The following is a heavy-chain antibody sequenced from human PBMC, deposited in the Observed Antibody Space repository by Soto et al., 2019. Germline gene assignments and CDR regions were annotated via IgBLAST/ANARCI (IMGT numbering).Heavy chain of an antibody. CDR3: ARDSDYCTGGSCYGNFAF. D-gene: IGHD2-15*01. J-gene: IGHJ4*02. CDR2: ISHSGRT. CDR1: GGSISSGTYC. V-gene: IGHV4-31*03. Sequence: SEPLPLTCTVSGGSISSGTYCWTWVRPRPGEGLEWIGFISHSGRTYYNPSLKSRAAISVDTSENQFSLRLSSVTAADTAVYFCARDSDYCTGGSCYGNFAFWGQGTLVTVSS.